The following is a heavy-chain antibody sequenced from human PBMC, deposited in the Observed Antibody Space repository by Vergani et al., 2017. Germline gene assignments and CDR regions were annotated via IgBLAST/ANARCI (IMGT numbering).Heavy chain of an antibody. CDR2: IYYSGST. J-gene: IGHJ4*02. Sequence: QLQLQESGPGLVKPSETLSLTCTVSGGSISSSSYYWGWIRQPPGKGLEWIGSIYYSGSTYSNPSLKSRVTISVDTSKKQFSLKLSSVTAADTALYYCAVERPYYDYIWGSYGGIIDYWGQGTLVTVSS. V-gene: IGHV4-39*07. CDR3: AVERPYYDYIWGSYGGIIDY. CDR1: GGSISSSSYY. D-gene: IGHD3-16*01.